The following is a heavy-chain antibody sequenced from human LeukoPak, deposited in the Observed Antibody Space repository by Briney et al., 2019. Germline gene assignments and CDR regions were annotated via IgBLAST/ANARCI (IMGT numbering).Heavy chain of an antibody. Sequence: GASVKVSCKASGYIFTGYYMHWVRRAPGQGLEWMGWINPNSGSTNSAQKFQGRVTMTRDTSISTAYMELSRLTSDDTAVYYCARHPYSGSYHFDYWGQGTLVTVSS. CDR3: ARHPYSGSYHFDY. CDR1: GYIFTGYY. J-gene: IGHJ4*02. CDR2: INPNSGST. V-gene: IGHV1-2*02. D-gene: IGHD1-26*01.